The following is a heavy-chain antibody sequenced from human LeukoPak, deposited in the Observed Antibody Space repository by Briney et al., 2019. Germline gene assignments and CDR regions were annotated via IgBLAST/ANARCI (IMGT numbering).Heavy chain of an antibody. D-gene: IGHD6-6*01. J-gene: IGHJ4*02. CDR1: GFTFRTYW. Sequence: GGSLRLSCAASGFTFRTYWMGWVRQAPGKGLGWVASINQGGSETYYVESVKGRFTISRDNAMNSFFLQMNSLRAEDTAVYYCARLIGDRTIYDYWGQGTLVTVSS. CDR3: ARLIGDRTIYDY. V-gene: IGHV3-7*01. CDR2: INQGGSET.